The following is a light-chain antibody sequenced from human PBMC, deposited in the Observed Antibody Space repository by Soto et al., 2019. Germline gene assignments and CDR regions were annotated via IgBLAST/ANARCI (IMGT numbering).Light chain of an antibody. CDR1: SSDVGSYNL. CDR2: EGS. CDR3: CSLAGGSPWV. V-gene: IGLV2-23*01. J-gene: IGLJ3*02. Sequence: QSVLTQPASVSGSPGQSITISCTGTSSDVGSYNLVSWYQQHPGKAPKLMIYEGSKRPSGGSNRFSGSKSGNTASLTIGGLQGEDEADYYCCSLAGGSPWVFGGGTKLTVL.